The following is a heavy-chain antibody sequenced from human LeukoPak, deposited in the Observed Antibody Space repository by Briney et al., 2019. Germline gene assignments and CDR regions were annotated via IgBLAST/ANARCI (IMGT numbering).Heavy chain of an antibody. CDR3: ARDAVGATTFLDY. CDR1: GGSISSGGYY. Sequence: SETVSLTCTVSGGSISSGGYYWSWIRQPPGKGLEWIGYIYHSGSTYYNPSLKSRVTISVDRSKNQFSLKLSSVTAADTAVYYCARDAVGATTFLDYWGQGTLVTVSS. J-gene: IGHJ4*02. V-gene: IGHV4-30-2*01. D-gene: IGHD1-26*01. CDR2: IYHSGST.